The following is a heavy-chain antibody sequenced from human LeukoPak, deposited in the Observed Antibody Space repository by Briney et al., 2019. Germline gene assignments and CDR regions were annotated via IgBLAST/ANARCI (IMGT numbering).Heavy chain of an antibody. D-gene: IGHD6-13*01. CDR1: GGSISSYY. Sequence: SETLSLTCAVSGGSISSYYWSWIRQPPGKGLEWIGYIYYSGSTNYNPSLKSRVTISVDTSKNQFSLKLSSVTAADTAVYYCARFIAAAGSWWFDPWGQGTLVTVSS. CDR2: IYYSGST. V-gene: IGHV4-59*01. CDR3: ARFIAAAGSWWFDP. J-gene: IGHJ5*02.